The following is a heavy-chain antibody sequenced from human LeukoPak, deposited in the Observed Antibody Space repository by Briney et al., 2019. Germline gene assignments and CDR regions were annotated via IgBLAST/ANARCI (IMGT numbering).Heavy chain of an antibody. CDR3: ANHSGLQQWPAYFDY. CDR2: ISGSGGST. J-gene: IGHJ4*02. V-gene: IGHV3-23*01. CDR1: GFTFSSYA. D-gene: IGHD6-19*01. Sequence: GGSLRLSCAASGFTFSSYAMRWVRQAPGKGLEGVSAISGSGGSTYYADSVKGRFTISRDNSKNTLSLQMNSLSAEDTAVYYCANHSGLQQWPAYFDYWGQGTLVTVSS.